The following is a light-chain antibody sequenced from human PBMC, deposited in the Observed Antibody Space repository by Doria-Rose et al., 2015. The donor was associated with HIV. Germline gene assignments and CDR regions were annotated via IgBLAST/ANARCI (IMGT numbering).Light chain of an antibody. CDR1: QSLLYTSKNY. J-gene: IGKJ3*01. CDR2: WAS. CDR3: QQYYDTPS. Sequence: DIQVTQSPESLGMSLGERATLNCKSNQSLLYTSKNYLAWYQQKPGQPPKLLIYWASTRQSEVPARFSGSWSGTDFTLTISSLEAEDVAVYYCQQYYDTPSFGPGTTVDIK. V-gene: IGKV4-1*01.